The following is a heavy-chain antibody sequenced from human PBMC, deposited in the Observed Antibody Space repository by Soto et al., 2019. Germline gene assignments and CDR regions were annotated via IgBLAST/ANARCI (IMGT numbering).Heavy chain of an antibody. CDR1: GGSFSGHS. V-gene: IGHV4-34*01. Sequence: SETLSLNCAVYGGSFSGHSWTWIRQSPGKGLEWIGDINHSGRVNYSPSLKSRVTISLDTSKNQFSLTLSAVTAADTAMYYCSTRAYDTNGYYRFDPWGQGTLVTVSS. D-gene: IGHD3-22*01. CDR2: INHSGRV. CDR3: STRAYDTNGYYRFDP. J-gene: IGHJ5*01.